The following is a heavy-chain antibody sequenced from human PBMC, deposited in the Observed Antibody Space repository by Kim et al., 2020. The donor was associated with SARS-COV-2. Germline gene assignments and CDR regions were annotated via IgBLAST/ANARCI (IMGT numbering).Heavy chain of an antibody. V-gene: IGHV4-4*02. CDR2: IYHTGNT. Sequence: SETLSLTCAVSGGSIRGNNWWSWVRQTPGKGLEWIGEIYHTGNTKYNPSLQSRDIISVDRSKNQFSLKLSSVTAADTAVYFCARAEMAARFGMDVWGQGTTATVSS. J-gene: IGHJ6*02. CDR3: ARAEMAARFGMDV. CDR1: GGSIRGNNW. D-gene: IGHD6-6*01.